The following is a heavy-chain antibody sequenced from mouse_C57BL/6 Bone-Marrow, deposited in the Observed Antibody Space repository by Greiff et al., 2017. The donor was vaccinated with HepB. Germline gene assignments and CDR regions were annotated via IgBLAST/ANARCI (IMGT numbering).Heavy chain of an antibody. Sequence: QVQLQQSGAELVKPGASVKLSCKASGYTFTSYWMHWVKQRPGQGLEWIGMIHPNSGSTNYNEKFKSKATLTVDKSSSTAYMQLSSLTSEDSAVYYCARGALLWAMDYWGQGTSVTVSS. CDR3: ARGALLWAMDY. V-gene: IGHV1-64*01. D-gene: IGHD1-1*02. CDR1: GYTFTSYW. CDR2: IHPNSGST. J-gene: IGHJ4*01.